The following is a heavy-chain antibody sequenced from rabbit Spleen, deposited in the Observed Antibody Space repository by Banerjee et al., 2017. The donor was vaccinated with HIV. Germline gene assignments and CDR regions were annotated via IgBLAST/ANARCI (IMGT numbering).Heavy chain of an antibody. CDR1: GFSFSGTYW. V-gene: IGHV1S45*01. CDR2: IYTADANT. D-gene: IGHD6-1*01. J-gene: IGHJ4*01. Sequence: QEQLEESGGDLVKPEGSLTLTCTASGFSFSGTYWICWVRQAPGKGLEWIACIYTADANTWYASWAKGRFTISKTSSTTVTLQMTSLTAADTATYFCARELLYSDDSTWGPGTLVTVS. CDR3: ARELLYSDDST.